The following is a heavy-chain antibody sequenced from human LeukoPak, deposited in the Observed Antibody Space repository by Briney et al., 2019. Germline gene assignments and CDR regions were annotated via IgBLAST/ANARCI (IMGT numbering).Heavy chain of an antibody. Sequence: GGSLRLSCADSGSTFSSYEMNWVRQAPGKGLEWVSYITSGSTIYYADSVKGRFTISRDNAKNSLYLQMNGLRAEDTAVYYCARKYYYDSSGYIDYWGQGTLVTVSS. CDR1: GSTFSSYE. J-gene: IGHJ4*02. D-gene: IGHD3-22*01. V-gene: IGHV3-48*03. CDR2: ITSGSTI. CDR3: ARKYYYDSSGYIDY.